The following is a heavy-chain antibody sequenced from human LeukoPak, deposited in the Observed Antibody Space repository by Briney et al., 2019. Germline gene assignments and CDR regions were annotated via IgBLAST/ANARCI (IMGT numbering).Heavy chain of an antibody. V-gene: IGHV3-30*01. CDR3: ARDLVPAAEDNWFGP. J-gene: IGHJ5*02. CDR2: ISYDGSNK. D-gene: IGHD2-2*01. Sequence: PGGSLRLSCAASGFTFSSYAMHWVRQAPGKGLEWVAVISYDGSNKYYADSVKGRFTISRDNSKDTLYLQMNSLRAEDTAVYYCARDLVPAAEDNWFGPWGQGTLVTVSS. CDR1: GFTFSSYA.